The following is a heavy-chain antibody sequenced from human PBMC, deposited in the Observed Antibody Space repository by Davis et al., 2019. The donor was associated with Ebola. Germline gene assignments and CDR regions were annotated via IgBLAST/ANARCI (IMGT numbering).Heavy chain of an antibody. Sequence: PGGSLRLSCAASGFTLDNFDMAWVRQAPGKGLECVSVMSSRDGKTYYADSVKGRFTISRDNFNNTLYLQMNSLRADDTAMYYCAKDSETTFDSWGQGTLVTVS. V-gene: IGHV3-23*01. CDR2: MSSRDGKT. CDR3: AKDSETTFDS. D-gene: IGHD4-17*01. CDR1: GFTLDNFD. J-gene: IGHJ4*02.